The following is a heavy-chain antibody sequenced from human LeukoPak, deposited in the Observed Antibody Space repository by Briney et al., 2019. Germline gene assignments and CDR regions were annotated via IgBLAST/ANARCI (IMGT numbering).Heavy chain of an antibody. Sequence: GRSLRLSCAASGFTFDDYAMHWVRQAPGKGLEGVAGISWNSGSIGYADSVKGRSTISRDNAKHSLYLQMDSLRAEDMALYYCAKAIRSDFWSGYYFDYWGQGTLVTVSS. V-gene: IGHV3-9*03. CDR1: GFTFDDYA. J-gene: IGHJ4*02. CDR2: ISWNSGSI. D-gene: IGHD3-3*01. CDR3: AKAIRSDFWSGYYFDY.